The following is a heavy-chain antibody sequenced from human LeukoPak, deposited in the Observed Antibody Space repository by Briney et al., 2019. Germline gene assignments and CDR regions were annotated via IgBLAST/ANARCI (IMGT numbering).Heavy chain of an antibody. J-gene: IGHJ3*02. V-gene: IGHV3-11*06. Sequence: GGSLRLSCAASGFTFSDYYMSWIRQAPGKGLEWVSYISSSSSYTNYADSVKGRFTISRDNAKNSLYLQMNSLRAEDTAVYYCAREEAAAGSPGNAFDIWGQGTMVTVSS. CDR2: ISSSSSYT. CDR3: AREEAAAGSPGNAFDI. CDR1: GFTFSDYY. D-gene: IGHD6-13*01.